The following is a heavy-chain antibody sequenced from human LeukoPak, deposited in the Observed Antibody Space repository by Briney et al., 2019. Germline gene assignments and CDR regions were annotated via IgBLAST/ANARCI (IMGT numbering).Heavy chain of an antibody. CDR1: GFSFSSYW. CDR3: ARDLDTRSRYEFGY. Sequence: PGGSLRLSCAASGFSFSSYWMNWVRQAPGKGLEWVANIKRDGSEKYYVDSVKGRFTISRDNAKNSLYLQMNSLRAEDTAVYYRARDLDTRSRYEFGYWGQGTLVTVSS. CDR2: IKRDGSEK. J-gene: IGHJ4*02. D-gene: IGHD2-15*01. V-gene: IGHV3-7*04.